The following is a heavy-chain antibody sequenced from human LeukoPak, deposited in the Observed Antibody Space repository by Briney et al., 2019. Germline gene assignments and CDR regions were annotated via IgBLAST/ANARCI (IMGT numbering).Heavy chain of an antibody. CDR1: GFTFSSYA. J-gene: IGHJ4*02. CDR2: IYSGGST. D-gene: IGHD3-3*01. V-gene: IGHV3-53*01. Sequence: GGSLRLSCAASGFTFSSYAMSWVRQAPGKGLEWVSVIYSGGSTYYADSVKGRFTISRDNSKNTLYLQMNSLRAEDTAVYYCARSTIFGVVTPDYWGQGTLVTVSS. CDR3: ARSTIFGVVTPDY.